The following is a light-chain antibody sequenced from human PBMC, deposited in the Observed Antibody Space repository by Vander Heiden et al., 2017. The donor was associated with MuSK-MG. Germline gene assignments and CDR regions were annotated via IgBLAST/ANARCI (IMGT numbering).Light chain of an antibody. J-gene: IGLJ2*01. CDR3: HSRDSSGNHLV. V-gene: IGLV3-19*01. CDR1: SLRSYY. CDR2: GKN. Sequence: SSELTQDPAVSVALGQTVRIPCQGDSLRSYYASWYQQKPGQAPVLVIYGKNNRPSGIPDRFSGSSSGNTASLTITGAQAEDEADYYCHSRDSSGNHLVFGGGTKLTVL.